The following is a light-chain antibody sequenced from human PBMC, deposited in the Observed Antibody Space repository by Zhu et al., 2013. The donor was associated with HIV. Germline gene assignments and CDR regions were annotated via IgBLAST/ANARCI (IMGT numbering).Light chain of an antibody. Sequence: IVLTQSPATLSLSPGERATLSCGASQSINNYLAWYQQKPGLAPRLLIYDAFTRATGIPDRFSGSGSGTDFTLTISRLEPEDFAVYYCQQYGSSPGTFGQGTRV. V-gene: IGKV3D-20*01. CDR1: QSINNY. CDR2: DAF. CDR3: QQYGSSPGT. J-gene: IGKJ1*01.